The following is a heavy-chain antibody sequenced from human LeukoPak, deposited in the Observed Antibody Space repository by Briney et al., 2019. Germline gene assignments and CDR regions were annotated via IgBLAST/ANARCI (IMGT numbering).Heavy chain of an antibody. V-gene: IGHV4-59*01. CDR3: ARGPYVWGSYRNFYYMDV. D-gene: IGHD3-16*02. CDR2: IYYSGST. CDR1: GGSISSYY. J-gene: IGHJ6*03. Sequence: SETLSLTCTVSGGSISSYYWSWIRQPPGKGLEWIGYIYYSGSTNYNPSLKSRVTISVDTSKNQFSLKLSSMTAADTAVYYCARGPYVWGSYRNFYYMDVWGKGTTVTVSS.